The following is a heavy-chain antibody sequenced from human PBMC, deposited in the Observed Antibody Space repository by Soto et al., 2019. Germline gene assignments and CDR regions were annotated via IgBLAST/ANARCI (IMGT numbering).Heavy chain of an antibody. Sequence: EVQLVESGGGLVQPGGSLRLSCAASGFTFSSYWMSWVRQAPGKGLEWVANIKQDGSEKYYVDSVKGRFTISRDNAKNSLYLQMNSLRAEDTAVYYCARDRGSSSWAASPNYFDYWGRGTLVTVSS. CDR3: ARDRGSSSWAASPNYFDY. CDR1: GFTFSSYW. J-gene: IGHJ4*02. D-gene: IGHD6-13*01. CDR2: IKQDGSEK. V-gene: IGHV3-7*05.